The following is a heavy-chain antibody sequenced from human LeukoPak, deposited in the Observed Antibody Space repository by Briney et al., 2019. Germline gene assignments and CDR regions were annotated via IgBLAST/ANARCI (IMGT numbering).Heavy chain of an antibody. V-gene: IGHV4-31*03. Sequence: PSETLSLTCTVSGGSISSGGYYWSWIRQHPGKGLGWIGYIYYSGSTYYNPSLKSRVTISVDTSKNQFSLKLSSVTAADTAVYYCARDDGVSLEGHFFDYWGQGTLVTVSS. D-gene: IGHD3-10*01. CDR3: ARDDGVSLEGHFFDY. J-gene: IGHJ4*02. CDR2: IYYSGST. CDR1: GGSISSGGYY.